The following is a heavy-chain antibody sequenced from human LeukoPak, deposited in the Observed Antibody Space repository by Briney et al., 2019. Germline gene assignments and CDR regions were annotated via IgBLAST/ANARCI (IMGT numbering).Heavy chain of an antibody. J-gene: IGHJ4*02. CDR2: IYYSGST. V-gene: IGHV4-61*01. Sequence: SETLSLTCTVSGGSITNSRYYWSWIRQPPGKGLEWIGYIYYSGSTNYNPSLKSRVTISVDTSKNQFSLKLSSVTAADTAVYYCARGGADWEDYFDYWGQGTLVTVSS. D-gene: IGHD1-26*01. CDR1: GGSITNSRYY. CDR3: ARGGADWEDYFDY.